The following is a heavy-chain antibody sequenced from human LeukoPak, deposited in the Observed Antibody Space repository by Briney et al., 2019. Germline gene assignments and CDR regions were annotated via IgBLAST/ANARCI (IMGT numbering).Heavy chain of an antibody. D-gene: IGHD5-12*01. Sequence: GGSLRLSCAAPGFTVSSNYMSWVRQAPGKGLEWVSVIYSGGDTYYADSVKGRFTISRDNSKNTLYLQMNTLRAEDTAVYYCARASGYSGYDPFDYWGQGTLVTVSS. V-gene: IGHV3-53*01. CDR2: IYSGGDT. J-gene: IGHJ4*02. CDR1: GFTVSSNY. CDR3: ARASGYSGYDPFDY.